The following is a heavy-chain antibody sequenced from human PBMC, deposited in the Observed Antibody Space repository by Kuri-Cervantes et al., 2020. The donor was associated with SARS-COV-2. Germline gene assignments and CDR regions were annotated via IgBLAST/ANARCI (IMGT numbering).Heavy chain of an antibody. CDR1: GFTFSSYE. J-gene: IGHJ3*02. V-gene: IGHV3-48*03. D-gene: IGHD3-3*01. CDR3: ARRLEYDFWSGPLDAFDI. Sequence: GESLKISCAASGFTFSSYEMNWVRQAPGKGLEWVSYISSSGSTIYYADSVKGRFTISRDNAKNSLYLQMNSPRAEDTAVYYCARRLEYDFWSGPLDAFDIWGQGTMVTVSS. CDR2: ISSSGSTI.